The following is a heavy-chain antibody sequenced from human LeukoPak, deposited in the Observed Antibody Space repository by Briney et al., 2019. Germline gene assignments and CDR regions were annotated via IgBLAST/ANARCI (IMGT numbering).Heavy chain of an antibody. CDR3: AKEDVVVPAAFYYMDV. CDR2: ITSSGGSA. Sequence: GGSLRLSCAASGFTFSSYAMSWVRQAPGKGLEWVSAITSSGGSAYYADSVKGRFTISRDNSMNTLYLHMNSLRAEDTAVYYCAKEDVVVPAAFYYMDVWGKGTTVAVSS. J-gene: IGHJ6*03. V-gene: IGHV3-23*01. CDR1: GFTFSSYA. D-gene: IGHD2-2*01.